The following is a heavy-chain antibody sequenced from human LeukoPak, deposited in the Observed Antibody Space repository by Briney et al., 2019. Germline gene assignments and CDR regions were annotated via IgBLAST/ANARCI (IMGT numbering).Heavy chain of an antibody. Sequence: SETLSLTCTVSGYSISSGYYWGWIRQPPGKGLEWIGSIYHSGSTYYNPSLKSRVTISVDTSKNQFSLKLSSVTAADTAVYYCARITMVRGAPLFDIWGQGTMVTVSS. J-gene: IGHJ3*02. CDR2: IYHSGST. D-gene: IGHD3-10*01. CDR1: GYSISSGYY. CDR3: ARITMVRGAPLFDI. V-gene: IGHV4-38-2*02.